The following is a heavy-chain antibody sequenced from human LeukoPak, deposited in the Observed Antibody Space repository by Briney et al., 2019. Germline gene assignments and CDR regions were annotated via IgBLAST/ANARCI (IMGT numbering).Heavy chain of an antibody. CDR1: RVSISSYY. J-gene: IGHJ6*03. CDR3: ARHGGYCSGGSCYPLYYYYMDV. CDR2: INHSGST. V-gene: IGHV4-34*01. Sequence: SETLSLTCTVSRVSISSYYWTWIRQPPGKGLEWIGEINHSGSTNYNPSLKSRVTISVDTSKNQFSLKLSSVTAADTAVYYCARHGGYCSGGSCYPLYYYYMDVWGKGTTVTISS. D-gene: IGHD2-15*01.